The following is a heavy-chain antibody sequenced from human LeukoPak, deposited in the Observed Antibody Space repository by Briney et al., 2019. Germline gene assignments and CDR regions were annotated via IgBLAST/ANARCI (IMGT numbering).Heavy chain of an antibody. V-gene: IGHV1-2*02. CDR3: ARGPLDSSGWYTPPYYFDY. CDR1: GYTFTGYY. CDR2: INPNSGGT. D-gene: IGHD6-19*01. Sequence: GASVKVSCKASGYTFTGYYMHWVRQAPGQGLEWMGWINPNSGGTNYAQKFQGRVTMTRDTSISTAYMELSRLRSDDTAVYYCARGPLDSSGWYTPPYYFDYWGQGTLVTVSS. J-gene: IGHJ4*02.